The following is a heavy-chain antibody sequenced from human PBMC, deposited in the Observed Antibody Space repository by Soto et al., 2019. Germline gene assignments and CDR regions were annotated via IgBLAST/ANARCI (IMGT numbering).Heavy chain of an antibody. V-gene: IGHV3-30*18. Sequence: GGSLRLSCAASGFTFSSYGMHWVRQAPGKGLEWVAVISYDGSNKYYADSVKGRFTISRDNSKNTLYLQMNSLRAEDTAVYYCAKRLTAHYDSSGYSGFDYWGQGTLVTVSS. CDR1: GFTFSSYG. CDR3: AKRLTAHYDSSGYSGFDY. D-gene: IGHD3-22*01. CDR2: ISYDGSNK. J-gene: IGHJ4*02.